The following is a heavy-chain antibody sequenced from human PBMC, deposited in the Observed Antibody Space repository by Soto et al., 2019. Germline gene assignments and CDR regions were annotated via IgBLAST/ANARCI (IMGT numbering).Heavy chain of an antibody. V-gene: IGHV1-69*08. CDR3: ARDSVVVPAAEIYFDY. Sequence: QVQLVQSGAEVQKPGSSVKVSCKASGGTFSSYTISWVRQAPGQGLEWMGRIIPILGIANYAQKFQGRVTITADKSTSTAYMELSSLRSEDTAVYYCARDSVVVPAAEIYFDYWGQGTLVTVSS. D-gene: IGHD2-2*01. CDR1: GGTFSSYT. J-gene: IGHJ4*02. CDR2: IIPILGIA.